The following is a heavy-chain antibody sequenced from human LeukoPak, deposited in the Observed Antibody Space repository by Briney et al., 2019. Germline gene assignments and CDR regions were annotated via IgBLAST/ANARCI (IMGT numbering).Heavy chain of an antibody. CDR1: GGTFSSYA. Sequence: VASVKVSCKASGGTFSSYAISWVRQAPGQGLEWMGRIIPILGIANYAQKFQGRVTITADKSTSTAYMELSSLRSEDTAVYYCAADVYCSGGSCYPPDTAFDIWGQGTVVTVSS. V-gene: IGHV1-69*04. CDR2: IIPILGIA. D-gene: IGHD2-15*01. J-gene: IGHJ3*02. CDR3: AADVYCSGGSCYPPDTAFDI.